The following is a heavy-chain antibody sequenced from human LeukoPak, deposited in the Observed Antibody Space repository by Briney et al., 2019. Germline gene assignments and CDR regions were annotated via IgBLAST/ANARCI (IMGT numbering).Heavy chain of an antibody. Sequence: ASVKVSCKASGYDFINYGISRVRQAPGQGLEWMGWRSIYNGNTDYKPQGRVTMTTDTSTSTAYMEVRSLRSDDTAVYYCARGGPFPSGSSSREYYLDYWGQGTLVTVSS. CDR3: ARGGPFPSGSSSREYYLDY. CDR1: GYDFINYG. V-gene: IGHV1-18*01. D-gene: IGHD6-6*01. J-gene: IGHJ4*02. CDR2: RSIYNGNT.